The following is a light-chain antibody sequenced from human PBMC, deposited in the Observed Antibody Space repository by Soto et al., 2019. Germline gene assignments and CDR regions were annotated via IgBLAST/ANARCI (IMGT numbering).Light chain of an antibody. CDR3: CSYAGSSTYV. V-gene: IGLV2-23*02. Sequence: QSVLTQPASVSGSPGQSITISCTGTSSDVRGYNSVSWYQQHPGKAPKLILYDVTDRPSGVSYRFSGSKSGNTASLTISGLQAEDEADYYCCSYAGSSTYVFGTGTKVTVL. J-gene: IGLJ1*01. CDR1: SSDVRGYNS. CDR2: DVT.